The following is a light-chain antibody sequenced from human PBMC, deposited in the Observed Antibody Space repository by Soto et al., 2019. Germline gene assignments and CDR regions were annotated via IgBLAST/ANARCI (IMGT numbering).Light chain of an antibody. J-gene: IGKJ3*01. CDR2: AAS. CDR3: QRPGV. V-gene: IGKV1-9*01. CDR1: QGMSSY. Sequence: DIQLTQSPSFLSASVGDRVTITCRASQGMSSYLAWYQQKPGKAPKLLIYAASTLQSGVPSRFSGSGSGTEFTLTIRSLQPEDFATYYCQRPGVFGPGTKVDIK.